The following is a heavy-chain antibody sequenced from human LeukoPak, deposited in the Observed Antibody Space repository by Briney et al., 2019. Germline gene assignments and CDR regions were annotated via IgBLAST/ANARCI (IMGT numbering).Heavy chain of an antibody. CDR1: GGSISTYY. CDR3: TRGDSSSWVNWFDP. J-gene: IGHJ5*02. Sequence: PSETLSLTCTVSGGSISTYYWSWIRQPPGKGLEWIGYIYYSGNTNYDPSLKSRVTISLDTSKNQFSLKLSSVTAADTAVYYCTRGDSSSWVNWFDPWGQGTLVTVSS. D-gene: IGHD6-13*01. V-gene: IGHV4-59*12. CDR2: IYYSGNT.